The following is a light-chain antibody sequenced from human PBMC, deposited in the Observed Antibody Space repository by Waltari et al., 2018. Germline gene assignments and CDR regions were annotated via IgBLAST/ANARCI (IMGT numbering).Light chain of an antibody. CDR2: AAS. V-gene: IGKV1-39*01. J-gene: IGKJ1*01. CDR3: QQSYSTWT. Sequence: MTQSPATLSVSPGERATLSCRASQSVSSNLAWYQQKPGRAPKLLIYAASSLHSGVPSRVSGSGSGTDYTLTISSLQPEDFATYYCQQSYSTWTSGHGTKVEI. CDR1: QSVSSN.